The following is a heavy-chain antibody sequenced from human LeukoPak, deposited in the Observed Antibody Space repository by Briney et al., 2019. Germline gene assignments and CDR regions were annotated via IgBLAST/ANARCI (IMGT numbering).Heavy chain of an antibody. CDR3: AKDLRTMIVVVTFAEYFQH. Sequence: PGGSLRLSCAASGFTFSSYAMSWVRQAPGKGLEWVSAISGSGGSTYYADSVKGRFAISRDNSKNTLYLQMNSLRAKDTAVYYCAKDLRTMIVVVTFAEYFQHWGQGTLVTVSS. CDR2: ISGSGGST. CDR1: GFTFSSYA. D-gene: IGHD3-22*01. J-gene: IGHJ1*01. V-gene: IGHV3-23*01.